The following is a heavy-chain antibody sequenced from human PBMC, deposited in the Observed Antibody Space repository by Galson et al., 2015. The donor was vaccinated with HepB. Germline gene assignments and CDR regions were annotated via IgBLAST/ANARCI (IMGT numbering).Heavy chain of an antibody. CDR1: GFTFSSYS. CDR2: ISGSSTYI. V-gene: IGHV3-21*01. Sequence: SLRLSCAASGFTFSSYSMNWVRQAPGKGLEWVSSISGSSTYIYYADSVKGRFTISRDNAKNSLYLQMNSLRAEDTAVYYCARVFGRQPDYWCQGTLVTVSS. J-gene: IGHJ4*02. CDR3: ARVFGRQPDY. D-gene: IGHD3-10*01.